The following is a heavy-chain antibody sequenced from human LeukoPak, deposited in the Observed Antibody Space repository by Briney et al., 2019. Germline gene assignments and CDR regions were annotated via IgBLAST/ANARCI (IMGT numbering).Heavy chain of an antibody. D-gene: IGHD3-10*01. V-gene: IGHV1-69*04. CDR3: ARGGEYQPYYYNVLKEYYFDY. CDR2: IIPILGIA. Sequence: ASVKVSCKASGGTFSSYAISWVRQAPGQGLEWMGRIIPILGIANYAQKFQGRVTMTRDTSTSTVYMELSSLRSEDTAVYYCARGGEYQPYYYNVLKEYYFDYWGQGTLVTVSS. J-gene: IGHJ4*02. CDR1: GGTFSSYA.